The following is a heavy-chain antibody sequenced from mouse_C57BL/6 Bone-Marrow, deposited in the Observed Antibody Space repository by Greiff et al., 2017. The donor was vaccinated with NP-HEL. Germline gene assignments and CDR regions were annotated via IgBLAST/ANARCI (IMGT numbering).Heavy chain of an antibody. CDR2: IYPGGGYT. V-gene: IGHV1-63*01. Sequence: VQRVESGAELVRPGTSVKMSCKASGYTFTNYWIGWAKQRPGHGLEWIGDIYPGGGYTNYNEKFKGKATLTADKSSSTAYMQFSSLTSEDSAIYYCARWGGYFDYWGQGTTLTVSS. CDR3: ARWGGYFDY. CDR1: GYTFTNYW. J-gene: IGHJ2*01.